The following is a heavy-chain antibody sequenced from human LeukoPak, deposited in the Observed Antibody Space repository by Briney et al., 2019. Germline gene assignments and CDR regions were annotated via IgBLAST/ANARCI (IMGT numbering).Heavy chain of an antibody. CDR2: ISGSGGST. D-gene: IGHD1-26*01. V-gene: IGHV3-23*01. CDR1: GFTFSSYV. J-gene: IGHJ4*02. Sequence: PGGSLRLSCATSGFTFSSYVMSWVRQAPGKGLEWVSVISGSGGSTYYADSVKGRFTISRDNSKNTLYLQMNSLRAEDTAVYYCSKAPYSGTYYFDYWGQGTLVTVSS. CDR3: SKAPYSGTYYFDY.